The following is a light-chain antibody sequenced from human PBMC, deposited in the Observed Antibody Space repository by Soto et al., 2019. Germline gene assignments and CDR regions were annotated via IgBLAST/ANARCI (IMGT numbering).Light chain of an antibody. V-gene: IGLV3-21*04. CDR3: QVWDSSSDHLFV. J-gene: IGLJ1*01. CDR1: NIGSKS. CDR2: YDS. Sequence: SYELTQPPSVSVAPGKTARITCGGNNIGSKSVHWYQQKPGQAPVLVIYYDSDRPSGIPERFSGSNSGITATLTISRVEAGDEADYYCQVWDSSSDHLFVFGTGTEVTVL.